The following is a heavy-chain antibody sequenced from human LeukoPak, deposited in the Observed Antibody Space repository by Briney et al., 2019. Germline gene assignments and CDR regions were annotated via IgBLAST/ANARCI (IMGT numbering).Heavy chain of an antibody. D-gene: IGHD6-13*01. CDR3: ARDQSLVAYSSTWFDY. CDR1: GGTFSIDA. CDR2: IIPKLGTA. J-gene: IGHJ4*02. V-gene: IGHV1-69*05. Sequence: SVKVSCKASGGTFSIDAISWVRQAPGQGLEWMGGIIPKLGTANYAQKFRGRVTMTTDTLTSTAYMELRSLRSDDTAVYYCARDQSLVAYSSTWFDYWGQGTPVTVSS.